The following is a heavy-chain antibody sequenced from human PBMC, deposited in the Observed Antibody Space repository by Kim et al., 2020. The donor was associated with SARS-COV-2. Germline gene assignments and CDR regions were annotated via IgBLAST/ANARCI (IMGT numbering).Heavy chain of an antibody. CDR2: ISGSGGST. J-gene: IGHJ4*02. Sequence: GGSLRLSCAASGFTFSSYAMSWVRQAPGKGLEWVSGISGSGGSTYYADSVKGRFTISRDNSKNTLYLQMNSLRAEDTAVYYCAKDPPTLWDGIVQVHFWYFDYWGQGTLVTVSS. D-gene: IGHD3-3*02. CDR3: AKDPPTLWDGIVQVHFWYFDY. CDR1: GFTFSSYA. V-gene: IGHV3-23*01.